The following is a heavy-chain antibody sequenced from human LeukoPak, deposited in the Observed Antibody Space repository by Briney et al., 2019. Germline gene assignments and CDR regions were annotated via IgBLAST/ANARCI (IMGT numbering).Heavy chain of an antibody. CDR3: ARDFGGRITIFGVVITYFDY. CDR2: ISSSSSYI. Sequence: PVRSLRLSCAASGFTFSSYSMNWVRHATGKGLEWVSSISSSSSYIYYADSLKGRFTISRDNAKNSLYLQMNSLRAEDAAVYYCARDFGGRITIFGVVITYFDYWGQGTLVTVSS. V-gene: IGHV3-21*01. J-gene: IGHJ4*02. D-gene: IGHD3-3*01. CDR1: GFTFSSYS.